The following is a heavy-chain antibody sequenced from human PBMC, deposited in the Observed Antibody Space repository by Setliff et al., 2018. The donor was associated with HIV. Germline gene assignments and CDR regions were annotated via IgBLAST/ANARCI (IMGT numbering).Heavy chain of an antibody. CDR3: VRDGIIRTTRVFDY. V-gene: IGHV1-69-2*01. Sequence: GASVKVSCKASGYTFTDYYMHWVQQAPGKGLEWMGRVEPQHGETIFAGKFQGRVTITADTSTDTAYMEVRSLTSDDTAVYYCVRDGIIRTTRVFDYWGQGTLVTVSS. J-gene: IGHJ4*02. CDR1: GYTFTDYY. CDR2: VEPQHGET. D-gene: IGHD3-16*02.